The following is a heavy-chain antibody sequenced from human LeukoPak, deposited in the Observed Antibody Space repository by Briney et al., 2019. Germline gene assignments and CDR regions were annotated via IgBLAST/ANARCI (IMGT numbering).Heavy chain of an antibody. J-gene: IGHJ6*02. CDR1: GFTFSSYA. CDR3: AKNYEPGRGVPYGMDV. CDR2: FGAGTGAIT. D-gene: IGHD3-10*01. V-gene: IGHV3-23*01. Sequence: GGSLRLSCAASGFTFSSYAMRWVRQAPGKGLEWVSAFGAGTGAITIYADSVKGRFTISRDDSKSTLYLQMNSLRAEDTAIYYCAKNYEPGRGVPYGMDVWSQGTTVTVSS.